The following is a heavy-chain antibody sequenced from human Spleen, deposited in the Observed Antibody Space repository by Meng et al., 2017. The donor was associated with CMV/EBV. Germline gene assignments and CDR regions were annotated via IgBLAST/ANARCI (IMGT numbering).Heavy chain of an antibody. V-gene: IGHV3-21*01. CDR1: GFTFSSYS. CDR2: ISSSGDYI. D-gene: IGHD3-3*01. Sequence: GESLKISCAASGFTFSSYSMNCVRQAPGKGLEWVSSISSSGDYIYYADSVKGRFTISRDNAKNSLYLQMNSLRVEDAAVYYCARDYDFWSGPKYGLDVWGQGTTVTVSS. CDR3: ARDYDFWSGPKYGLDV. J-gene: IGHJ6*02.